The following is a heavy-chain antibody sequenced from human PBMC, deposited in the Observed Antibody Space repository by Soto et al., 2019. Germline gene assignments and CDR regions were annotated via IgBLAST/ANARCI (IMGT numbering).Heavy chain of an antibody. V-gene: IGHV3-43D*03. CDR3: AKDMGDYSSSSFDY. CDR2: ISWDGGST. J-gene: IGHJ4*02. CDR1: GFTFDDYA. D-gene: IGHD6-6*01. Sequence: GGSLRLSCAASGFTFDDYAMHWVRQAPGKGLEWVSLISWDGGSTYYADSVKGRFTISRDNSKNSLYLQMNSLRAEDTALYYCAKDMGDYSSSSFDYWGQGTLVTVSS.